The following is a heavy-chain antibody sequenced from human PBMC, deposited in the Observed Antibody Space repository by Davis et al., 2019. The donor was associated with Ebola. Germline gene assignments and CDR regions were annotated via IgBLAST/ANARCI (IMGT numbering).Heavy chain of an antibody. D-gene: IGHD5-12*01. Sequence: SETLSLTCAVYGGSFSGYYWSWIRQPPGKELEWIGEINHSGSTNYNPSLKSRVTISVDTSKNQFSLKLSSVTAADTAVYYCARVRGYSGYTYYYYGMDVWGKGTTVTVSS. CDR1: GGSFSGYY. CDR3: ARVRGYSGYTYYYYGMDV. CDR2: INHSGST. V-gene: IGHV4-34*01. J-gene: IGHJ6*04.